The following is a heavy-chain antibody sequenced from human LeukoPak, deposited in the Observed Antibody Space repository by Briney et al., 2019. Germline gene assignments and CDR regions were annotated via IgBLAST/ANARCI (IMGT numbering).Heavy chain of an antibody. CDR3: ARGGMRGKISYAYYYMDV. D-gene: IGHD2-2*01. CDR1: GFTFSRYG. CDR2: FSGSTGST. J-gene: IGHJ6*03. V-gene: IGHV3-23*01. Sequence: GGSLRLSCAASGFTFSRYGMNWVRQAPGKGLEWVSGFSGSTGSTHYADSVKGRFTISRDNSRDTLSLQMNSLRGEDTAVYYCARGGMRGKISYAYYYMDVWGKGTTVTVSS.